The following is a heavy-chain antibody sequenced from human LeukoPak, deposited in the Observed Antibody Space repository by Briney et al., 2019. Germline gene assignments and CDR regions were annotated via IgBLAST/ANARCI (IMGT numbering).Heavy chain of an antibody. Sequence: PGGSLRLSCTIFGGTLSTYEFNWVRQAPGKRPEWISYMSRTADRIDHADSVKGRFTMSRDNAKNSVYLQMNSLRVDDTAIYYCGTRLPFTGYKNWGQGTLITVSP. CDR3: GTRLPFTGYKN. CDR2: MSRTADRI. J-gene: IGHJ4*01. CDR1: GGTLSTYE. D-gene: IGHD5-24*01. V-gene: IGHV3-48*03.